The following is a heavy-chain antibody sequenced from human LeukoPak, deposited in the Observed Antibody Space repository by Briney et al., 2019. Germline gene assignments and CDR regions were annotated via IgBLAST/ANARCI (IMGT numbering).Heavy chain of an antibody. V-gene: IGHV1-18*01. CDR1: GYTFTSYG. J-gene: IGHJ6*03. CDR3: ARPRPPFGKLSYYMDV. Sequence: GASVKVSCKASGYTFTSYGISWVRQAPGQGLEWRGWISAYNGNTNYAQKLQGRVTMTTDTSTSTAYMELRSLRSDDTAVYYCARPRPPFGKLSYYMDVWGKGTTVTVSS. CDR2: ISAYNGNT. D-gene: IGHD3-10*01.